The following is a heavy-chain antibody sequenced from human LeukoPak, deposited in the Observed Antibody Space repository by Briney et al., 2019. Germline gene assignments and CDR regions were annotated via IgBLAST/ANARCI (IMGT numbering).Heavy chain of an antibody. CDR3: AKDSRGGDCYHYFDC. CDR1: GFTFNSYA. V-gene: IGHV3-23*01. J-gene: IGHJ4*02. Sequence: GGSLRLSCTASGFTFNSYAMNWVRQAPGKGLEWVSAISGSGGSTYYADSVKGRFTISRDNSKNALYLQMNSLRAEDTAVYYCAKDSRGGDCYHYFDCWGQGTLVTVSS. D-gene: IGHD2-21*02. CDR2: ISGSGGST.